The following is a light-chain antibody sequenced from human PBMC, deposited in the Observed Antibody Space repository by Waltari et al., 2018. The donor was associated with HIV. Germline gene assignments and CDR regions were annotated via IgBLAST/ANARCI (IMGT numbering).Light chain of an antibody. CDR2: DVS. Sequence: QSALPQPASVSGSPGQSITISCTGTSSDVGGYNYDTWYQQHPGKAPKLMIYDVSNRPSGVSNRFSGSKSGNTASLTISGLQAEDEADYYCSSYTSSSTLGFGTGTKVTVL. CDR1: SSDVGGYNY. CDR3: SSYTSSSTLG. J-gene: IGLJ1*01. V-gene: IGLV2-14*03.